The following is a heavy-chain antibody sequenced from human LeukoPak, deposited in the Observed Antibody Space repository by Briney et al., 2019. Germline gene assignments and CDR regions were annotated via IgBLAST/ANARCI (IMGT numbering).Heavy chain of an antibody. D-gene: IGHD2-21*02. CDR1: GYTFANYY. V-gene: IGHV1-46*01. CDR2: INPSGGST. Sequence: ASVKVSCKAFGYTFANYYMHWVRQAPGQSLEWMGTINPSGGSTNYAQNFQGRVTMTRDMSTSKVYLELSSLRSEDTAVYYCANSYCGGDCYSGLAGYYYMDVWGKGTTVTVSS. J-gene: IGHJ6*03. CDR3: ANSYCGGDCYSGLAGYYYMDV.